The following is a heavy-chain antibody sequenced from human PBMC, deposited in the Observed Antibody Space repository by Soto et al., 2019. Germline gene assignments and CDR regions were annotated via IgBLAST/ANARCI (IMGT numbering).Heavy chain of an antibody. CDR2: INPYTGNT. D-gene: IGHD4-17*01. CDR1: GYSFITHG. Sequence: QVEMVQSGAEVKKPGASVIVSCKTSGYSFITHGISWVRQAPGQGLKWMGWINPYTGNTNYAQSLQGRVTMTTDRSTSTAYMELRRLTSDDTALYYCARSPRISRSGDVWGKGTAVTVSS. CDR3: ARSPRISRSGDV. J-gene: IGHJ6*04. V-gene: IGHV1-18*01.